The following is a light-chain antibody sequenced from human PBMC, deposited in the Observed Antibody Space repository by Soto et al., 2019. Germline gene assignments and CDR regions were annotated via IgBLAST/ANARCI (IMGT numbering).Light chain of an antibody. CDR3: QQYGSSPPAT. CDR1: QSVSSSY. Sequence: EIVLTQSPGTLSLSPGERATLSCRASQSVSSSYLAWYQQKPGQAPRLLIYGASSRATGIPDRFSGSGSGTDFTLTISRLEPEDFAVYYCQQYGSSPPATFGPGTKVAIK. CDR2: GAS. V-gene: IGKV3-20*01. J-gene: IGKJ1*01.